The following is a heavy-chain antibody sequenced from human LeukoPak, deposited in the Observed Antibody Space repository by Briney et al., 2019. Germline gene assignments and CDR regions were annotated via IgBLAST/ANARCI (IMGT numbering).Heavy chain of an antibody. V-gene: IGHV3-30*03. CDR1: GFTFSSYG. D-gene: IGHD3-22*01. Sequence: AGGSLRLSCAASGFTFSSYGMNWVRHAPGKGLEGVAVISYDGSNKYYADSVKGRFTISRDNSKNTLFVQMSSLRAEDTAVYYCARGEYYSDTSSYFDYWGQGTLVTVSS. CDR2: ISYDGSNK. CDR3: ARGEYYSDTSSYFDY. J-gene: IGHJ4*02.